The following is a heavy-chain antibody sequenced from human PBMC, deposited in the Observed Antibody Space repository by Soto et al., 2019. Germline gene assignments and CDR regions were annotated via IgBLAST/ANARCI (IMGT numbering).Heavy chain of an antibody. CDR2: ISGSGGST. CDR1: GCTFSSYA. D-gene: IGHD6-19*01. V-gene: IGHV3-23*01. J-gene: IGHJ5*02. CDR3: AKKSGPSGWPRDWFDP. Sequence: GGSLRLSCAASGCTFSSYAMSWVRQAPGKGLEWVSAISGSGGSTYYADSVKGRFTISRDNSKNTMFLQMNSLRVEDTAVYYYAKKSGPSGWPRDWFDPWGQGTLVTVSS.